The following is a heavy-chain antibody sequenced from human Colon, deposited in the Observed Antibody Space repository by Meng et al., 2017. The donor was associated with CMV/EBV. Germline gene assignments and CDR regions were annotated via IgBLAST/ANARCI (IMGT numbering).Heavy chain of an antibody. V-gene: IGHV4-39*07. CDR3: ARKHANFYGSAWYNWFDP. J-gene: IGHJ5*02. CDR1: GGSISSSTYY. CDR2: IYYSGST. Sequence: SETLSLTCTVSGGSISSSTYYWGWIRQPPGKGLEWIGSIYYSGSTYYNPSLKSRLSISVDTSNNQFSLKLSSVTAADTAVYYCARKHANFYGSAWYNWFDPWGQGTLVTVSS. D-gene: IGHD3-10*01.